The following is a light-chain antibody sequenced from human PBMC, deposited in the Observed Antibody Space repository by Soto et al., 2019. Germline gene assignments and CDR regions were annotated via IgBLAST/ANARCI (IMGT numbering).Light chain of an antibody. CDR1: QDISAW. Sequence: DIQVTQSPSTLSASVGDIVTITCQASQDISAWLAWYQQKPGKPPKLVIYKATALETGVPSRFSGSGSGTEFTLTISSLQPDDFTTYYCQQYSAFPWTFGQGTKVDIK. V-gene: IGKV1-5*03. CDR3: QQYSAFPWT. CDR2: KAT. J-gene: IGKJ1*01.